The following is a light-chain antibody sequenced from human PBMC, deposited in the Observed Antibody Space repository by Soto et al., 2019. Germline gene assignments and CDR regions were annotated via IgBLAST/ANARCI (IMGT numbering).Light chain of an antibody. V-gene: IGLV2-8*01. Sequence: QSVLTQPPSAAGSPGQSVTISCTGTSSDVGGYNYVSWYKQHPGKAPKLVIFEVTKRPSGVPDRFSGSKSGNTASLTVSGLQAEDEADYYCTSYAGSNTPYVFGTGTKLTVL. J-gene: IGLJ1*01. CDR1: SSDVGGYNY. CDR2: EVT. CDR3: TSYAGSNTPYV.